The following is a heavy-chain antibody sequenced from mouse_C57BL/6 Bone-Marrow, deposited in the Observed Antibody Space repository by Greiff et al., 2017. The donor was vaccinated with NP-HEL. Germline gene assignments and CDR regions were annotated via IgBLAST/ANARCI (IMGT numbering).Heavy chain of an antibody. J-gene: IGHJ3*01. Sequence: QVQLQQSGAELARPGASVKLSCKASGYTFTSYGISWVKQRTGQGLEWIGEIYPRSGNTYYNEKFKGKATLTADKSSSTAYMELRSLTSEDSAVYLCARYYYGRSYAWFAYWGQGTLVTVSA. CDR3: ARYYYGRSYAWFAY. V-gene: IGHV1-81*01. CDR1: GYTFTSYG. CDR2: IYPRSGNT. D-gene: IGHD1-1*01.